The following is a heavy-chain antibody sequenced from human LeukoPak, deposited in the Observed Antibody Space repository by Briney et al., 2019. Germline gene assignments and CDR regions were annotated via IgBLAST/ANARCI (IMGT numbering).Heavy chain of an antibody. J-gene: IGHJ5*02. Sequence: ASVKVSCKASGYTFTSYAMHWVRQAPGQRLEWMGWINAGNGNTKYSQKFQGRVTITRDTSASTAYMELSSLRSEDTAVYYCARALKQLVLGDSPNWFDPWGQGTLVTVSS. CDR3: ARALKQLVLGDSPNWFDP. CDR2: INAGNGNT. D-gene: IGHD6-13*01. CDR1: GYTFTSYA. V-gene: IGHV1-3*01.